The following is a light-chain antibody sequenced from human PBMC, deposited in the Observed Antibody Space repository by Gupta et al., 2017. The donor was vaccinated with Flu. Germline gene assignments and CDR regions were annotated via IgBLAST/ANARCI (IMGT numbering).Light chain of an antibody. Sequence: QSPLTQPRSVSGSPGQSVTMSCIGAASSVGTFDSLLWYHQHPAKAPHLIISHISQSPAGVCSRLSASKSGNTASLTISVRTGDEAGDYYCWWFGGSGHWVFGAGTKLTVL. V-gene: IGLV2-11*01. CDR2: HIS. CDR1: ASSVGTFDS. J-gene: IGLJ3*02. CDR3: WWFGGSGHWV.